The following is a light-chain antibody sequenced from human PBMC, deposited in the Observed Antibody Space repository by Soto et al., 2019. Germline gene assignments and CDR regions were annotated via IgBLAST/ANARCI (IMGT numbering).Light chain of an antibody. V-gene: IGLV2-23*02. CDR2: EVS. CDR3: CSYAGSSTFV. CDR1: SSDIGGYKY. Sequence: ELTQPASVSGFPGQSITISCTGTSSDIGGYKYVSWYQQHPGKAPKLMIYEVSKRPSGVSNRFSGSKSGNTASLTISGLQAEDEADYYCCSYAGSSTFVFGTGTKVTVL. J-gene: IGLJ1*01.